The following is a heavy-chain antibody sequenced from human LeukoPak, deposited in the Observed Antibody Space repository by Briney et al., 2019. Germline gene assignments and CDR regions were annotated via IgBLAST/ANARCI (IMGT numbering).Heavy chain of an antibody. D-gene: IGHD3-16*01. J-gene: IGHJ4*02. CDR1: GFSFSNYG. CDR2: IWYDGSNK. CDR3: ARSNNGGWGYCDY. V-gene: IGHV3-33*01. Sequence: PGGSLRLSCAASGFSFSNYGMHWVRQAPGKGLEWVAVIWYDGSNKYYADSVKGRFTISRDNSKNTLYVQMSSLRAEDTAVYCCARSNNGGWGYCDYWGQGSLVTVSS.